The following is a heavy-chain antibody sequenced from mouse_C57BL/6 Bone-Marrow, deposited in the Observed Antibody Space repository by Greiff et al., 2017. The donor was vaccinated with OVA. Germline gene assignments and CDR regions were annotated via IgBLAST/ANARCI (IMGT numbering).Heavy chain of an antibody. CDR2: LSGGGGNT. CDR1: GFTFSSYT. V-gene: IGHV5-9*01. J-gene: IGHJ4*01. D-gene: IGHD3-3*01. Sequence: EVMLVESGGGLVQPGGSLTLSCAASGFTFSSYTMSWVRQTPETRLEWVATLSGGGGNTYYPDSVKGRFTIARDNAKNTLYLKMSSLRSEDTALYYCARQGWAAYYAMDYWGKGTSVTVSS. CDR3: ARQGWAAYYAMDY.